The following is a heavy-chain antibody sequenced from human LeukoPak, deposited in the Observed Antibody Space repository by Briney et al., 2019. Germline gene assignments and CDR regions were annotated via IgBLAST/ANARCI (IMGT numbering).Heavy chain of an antibody. J-gene: IGHJ4*02. CDR2: IKQDGNEK. V-gene: IGHV3-7*01. D-gene: IGHD3-22*01. CDR1: GFTFTTYW. Sequence: GGSLRLSCAASGFTFTTYWMGWVRQAPGKGLEWVASIKQDGNEKYYVDSVKGRFTISRDNAKNTLYLQMNSLRAEDTAVYYCAREPHFYYDSSGSEPYFDYWGQGTLVTVSS. CDR3: AREPHFYYDSSGSEPYFDY.